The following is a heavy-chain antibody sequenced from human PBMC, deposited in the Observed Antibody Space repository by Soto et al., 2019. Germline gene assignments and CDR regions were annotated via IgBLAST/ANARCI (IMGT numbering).Heavy chain of an antibody. D-gene: IGHD5-18*01. V-gene: IGHV1-69*12. CDR1: GGTFSSYA. J-gene: IGHJ6*02. CDR2: IIPIFGTA. CDR3: ARDSSHPEDTAMGYYYGMDV. Sequence: QVQLVQSGAEVKKPGSSVKVSCKASGGTFSSYAISWVRQAPGQGLEWMGGIIPIFGTANYAQKFQGRVTITADESTSTAYMELSSLRSEDTAVYYCARDSSHPEDTAMGYYYGMDVWGQGTTVTVSS.